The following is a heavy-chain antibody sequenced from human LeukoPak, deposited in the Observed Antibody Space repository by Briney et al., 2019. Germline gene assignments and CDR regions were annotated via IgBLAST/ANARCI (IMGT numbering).Heavy chain of an antibody. V-gene: IGHV4-59*01. D-gene: IGHD3-22*01. CDR1: GGSISIYY. CDR3: ARLGGYYLSY. J-gene: IGHJ4*02. Sequence: PSETLSLTCAVSGGSISIYYWSWIRQPPGKGLEWIGYISHSGSTNYNPSLESRVSISVDTSKKQFSLKLNSATTADTAVHYCARLGGYYLSYWGQGSLVIVSS. CDR2: ISHSGST.